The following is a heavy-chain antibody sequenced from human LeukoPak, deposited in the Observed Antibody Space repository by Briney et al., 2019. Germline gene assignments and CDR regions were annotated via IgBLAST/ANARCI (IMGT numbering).Heavy chain of an antibody. CDR2: ISYDGSNK. CDR3: ARDSRRILPSD. J-gene: IGHJ4*02. V-gene: IGHV3-30*03. D-gene: IGHD2-15*01. CDR1: GFTFSSYG. Sequence: GRSLRLSCAASGFTFSSYGMHWVRQAPGKGLEWVAFISYDGSNKYYGDSVKGRFTISRDNSKNTLYLQMNSLRAEDTAVYYCARDSRRILPSDWGQGTLVTVSS.